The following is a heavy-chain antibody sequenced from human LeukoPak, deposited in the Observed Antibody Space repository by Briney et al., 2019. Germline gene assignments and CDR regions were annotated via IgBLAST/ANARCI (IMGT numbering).Heavy chain of an antibody. CDR1: GFTFSNYG. V-gene: IGHV3-23*01. CDR2: MSGSGSST. D-gene: IGHD3-16*02. CDR3: AKDSYYDYVWGSYRYTNQFDY. J-gene: IGHJ4*02. Sequence: GGSLRLSCATSGFTFSNYGMSWVRQAPGKGLEWVSGMSGSGSSTYYADSGKGRFTISRDNSKNTLYLQMNSLRAEDTAVYYCAKDSYYDYVWGSYRYTNQFDYWGQGTLVTVSS.